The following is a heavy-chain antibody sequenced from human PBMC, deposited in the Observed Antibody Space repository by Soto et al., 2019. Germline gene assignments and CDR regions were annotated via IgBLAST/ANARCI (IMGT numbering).Heavy chain of an antibody. J-gene: IGHJ6*02. CDR3: ARAVPGMDV. CDR2: ISNDGGSE. Sequence: QVQVVESGGGVVQPGRSLRLSCAASGFTLSDFAMHWVRQAPGKGLEWVALISNDGGSEHYGLSVKGRFTISRDNSKHMVYLEMTSLRGEDTAVYYGARAVPGMDVWGQGTTVTVSS. V-gene: IGHV3-30-3*01. CDR1: GFTLSDFA.